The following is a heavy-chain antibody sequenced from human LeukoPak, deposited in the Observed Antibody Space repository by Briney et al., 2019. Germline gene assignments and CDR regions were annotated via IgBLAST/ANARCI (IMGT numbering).Heavy chain of an antibody. CDR1: GGSISSYY. CDR3: ARDGGDCGGDCYSGLDS. V-gene: IGHV4-59*01. Sequence: KPSETLSLTCTVSGGSISSYYWSWIRQPPGKGLEWIGYIYYSGSTNYNPSLKSRVTISVDTSKNQFSLRLSSVTAADTAVYYCARDGGDCGGDCYSGLDSWGQGTLVTVSS. D-gene: IGHD2-21*02. J-gene: IGHJ4*02. CDR2: IYYSGST.